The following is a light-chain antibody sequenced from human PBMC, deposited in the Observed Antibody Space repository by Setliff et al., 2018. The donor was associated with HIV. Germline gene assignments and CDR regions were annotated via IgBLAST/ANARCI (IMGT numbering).Light chain of an antibody. Sequence: QSVLTQPASVSGSPGQSITISCTGTTSDIGSYTFVSWYQHYPGEAPKLILYKVTDRPPGVSYRFSGSRSGTTASLTISGLRAEDEADYYCASYTKRNVFVFGTGTKVTVL. CDR1: TSDIGSYTF. CDR3: ASYTKRNVFV. J-gene: IGLJ1*01. CDR2: KVT. V-gene: IGLV2-14*01.